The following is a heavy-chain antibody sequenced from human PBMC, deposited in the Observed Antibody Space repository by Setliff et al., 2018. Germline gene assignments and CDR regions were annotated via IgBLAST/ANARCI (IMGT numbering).Heavy chain of an antibody. Sequence: NPSETVSLTCSVAGGSMTDFFWHWIRQSPGKGLEWIGYIYTKGSINYNPSLRSRVTMSVDRSRNQFSLTLRSVTAADMAVYYCARGLNTESWTPLYWSPGTLVTVSS. V-gene: IGHV4-4*08. D-gene: IGHD2-15*01. J-gene: IGHJ4*02. CDR2: IYTKGSI. CDR3: ARGLNTESWTPLY. CDR1: GGSMTDFF.